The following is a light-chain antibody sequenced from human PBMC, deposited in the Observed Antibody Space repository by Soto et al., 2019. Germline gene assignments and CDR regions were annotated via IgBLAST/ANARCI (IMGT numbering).Light chain of an antibody. V-gene: IGKV3-15*01. CDR2: GAS. J-gene: IGKJ1*01. Sequence: EIVMTQSPATLSVSPGERATLSCRASQSVSSNLAWYQQQPGQAPRLLRYGASTWATGIPARFSGSGSGTEFTLTISSLQSEDFADYNCQKYSNWPKTCGQGTKVEIK. CDR3: QKYSNWPKT. CDR1: QSVSSN.